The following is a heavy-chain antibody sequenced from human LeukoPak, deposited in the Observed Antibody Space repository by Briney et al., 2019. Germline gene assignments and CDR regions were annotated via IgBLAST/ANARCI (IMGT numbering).Heavy chain of an antibody. D-gene: IGHD3-10*01. Sequence: GGSLRLSCAASGFTFSSYSLNWVRQAPGKGLEWVSAISGSGGSTYYADSVKGRFTISRDNSKNTLYLQMNSLRAEDTAVYYCAKVGPLLWFGELAVFDYWGQGTLVTVSS. V-gene: IGHV3-23*01. J-gene: IGHJ4*02. CDR2: ISGSGGST. CDR3: AKVGPLLWFGELAVFDY. CDR1: GFTFSSYS.